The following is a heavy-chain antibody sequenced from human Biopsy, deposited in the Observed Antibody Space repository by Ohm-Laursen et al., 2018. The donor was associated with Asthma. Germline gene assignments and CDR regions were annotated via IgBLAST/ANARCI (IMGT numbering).Heavy chain of an antibody. CDR3: AREGITGTTAWFDP. Sequence: GASVKVSCKASGYTFISYAIHWVRQAPGQGLEWMGRINPNSGGTNYAQKFQGRVTMTRDTSISTAYMELSRLRSDDTAVYYCAREGITGTTAWFDPWGQGTLVTVSS. D-gene: IGHD1-7*01. CDR1: GYTFISYA. J-gene: IGHJ5*02. CDR2: INPNSGGT. V-gene: IGHV1-2*06.